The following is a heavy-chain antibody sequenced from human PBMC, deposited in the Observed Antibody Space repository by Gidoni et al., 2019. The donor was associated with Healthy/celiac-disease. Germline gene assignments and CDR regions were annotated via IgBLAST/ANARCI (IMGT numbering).Heavy chain of an antibody. Sequence: QLQLQESGSGLVKPSQTLSLTCAVSGGSISSGGYSWSWIRQPPGKGLEWIGYIYHSGSTYYNPSLKSRVTISVDRSKNQFSLKLSSVTAADTAVYYCASYYDILTGGGYYFDYWGQGTLVTVSS. V-gene: IGHV4-30-2*01. J-gene: IGHJ4*02. CDR1: GGSISSGGYS. CDR2: IYHSGST. D-gene: IGHD3-9*01. CDR3: ASYYDILTGGGYYFDY.